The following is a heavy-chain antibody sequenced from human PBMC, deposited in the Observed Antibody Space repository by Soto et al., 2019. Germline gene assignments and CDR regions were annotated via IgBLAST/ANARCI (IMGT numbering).Heavy chain of an antibody. CDR1: GDSVSSNNYY. D-gene: IGHD3-22*01. J-gene: IGHJ4*02. Sequence: SETLSLTCTVIGDSVSSNNYYWSWIRRRPGKGLEWIGYIHYSGDSYDNPSLASRITMSMDVSKNQFSLNLRSVTAADTAIYYCARDVNDSSGSQGFDYWGQGTLVTVSS. CDR2: IHYSGDS. V-gene: IGHV4-31*02. CDR3: ARDVNDSSGSQGFDY.